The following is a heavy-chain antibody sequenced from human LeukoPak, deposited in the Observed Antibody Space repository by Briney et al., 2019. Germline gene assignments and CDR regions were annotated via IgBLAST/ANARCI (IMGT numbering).Heavy chain of an antibody. CDR1: GYIFTSYW. CDR2: IYPCDSDT. D-gene: IGHD4-17*01. Sequence: NPGEALQISSQGAGYIFTSYWIGWVRQLPGKGLEWMGIIYPCDSDTRYSPSFQGQVTISADKSISTAYLQWSSLKASDTAMYYCARPDYGDYPDAFDIWGQGTMVTVSS. V-gene: IGHV5-51*01. CDR3: ARPDYGDYPDAFDI. J-gene: IGHJ3*02.